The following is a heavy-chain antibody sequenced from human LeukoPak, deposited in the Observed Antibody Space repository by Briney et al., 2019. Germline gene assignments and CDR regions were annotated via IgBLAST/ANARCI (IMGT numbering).Heavy chain of an antibody. CDR2: LSAGGGVT. Sequence: GGSLRLSCVASGFTFSSYAMSWVRQAPGKGLEWVSTLSAGGGVTYIADSVKGRFTISRDNSKNTLHLQMNSLGAEDTAVYYCAKSVVRDSRSCVDLWGPGTLVTVSS. V-gene: IGHV3-23*01. J-gene: IGHJ5*02. CDR3: AKSVVRDSRSCVDL. D-gene: IGHD3-10*01. CDR1: GFTFSSYA.